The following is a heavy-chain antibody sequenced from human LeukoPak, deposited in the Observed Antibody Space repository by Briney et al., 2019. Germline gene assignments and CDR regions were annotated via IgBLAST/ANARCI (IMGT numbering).Heavy chain of an antibody. J-gene: IGHJ4*02. Sequence: SETLSLTCTVSGGSISSYYWSWIRQPPGKGLEWIGYTYYSGSTNYNPSLKSRVTISVDTSKNQFSLKLSSVTAADTAVYYCARGGYDFWSGQNEFDYWGQGTLVTVSS. D-gene: IGHD3-3*01. CDR1: GGSISSYY. CDR3: ARGGYDFWSGQNEFDY. CDR2: TYYSGST. V-gene: IGHV4-59*01.